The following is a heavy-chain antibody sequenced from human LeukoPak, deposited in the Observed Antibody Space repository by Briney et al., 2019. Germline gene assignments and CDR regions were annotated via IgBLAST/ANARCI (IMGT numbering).Heavy chain of an antibody. J-gene: IGHJ4*02. CDR1: GFTFSSYN. CDR2: ISSGSDTI. CDR3: ARESHGGILWWSLDY. D-gene: IGHD2-21*01. Sequence: PGGSLRLSCVASGFTFSSYNMNWVRQAPGKGLEWVSYISSGSDTIQYADSVKGRFTISRDNAKNSLYLQMISLRAEDTAVYYCARESHGGILWWSLDYWGQGVLVTVSS. V-gene: IGHV3-48*01.